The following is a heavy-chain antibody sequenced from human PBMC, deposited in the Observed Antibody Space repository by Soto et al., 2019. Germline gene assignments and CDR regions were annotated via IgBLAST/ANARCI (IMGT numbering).Heavy chain of an antibody. J-gene: IGHJ4*02. V-gene: IGHV4-39*01. CDR1: GGSISSSSYY. CDR3: AGRYEYSSGWYADY. D-gene: IGHD6-19*01. CDR2: IYYSGST. Sequence: PSETLSLTCTVSGGSISSSSYYWGWIRQPPGKGLEWIGSIYYSGSTYYNPSLKSRVTISVDTSKNQFSLKLSSVTAADTAVYYCAGRYEYSSGWYADYWCQGTLVTVSS.